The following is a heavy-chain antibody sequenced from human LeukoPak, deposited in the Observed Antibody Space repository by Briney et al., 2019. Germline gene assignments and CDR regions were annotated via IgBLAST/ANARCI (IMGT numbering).Heavy chain of an antibody. CDR2: IVPFFGTT. V-gene: IGHV1-69*13. CDR1: GGTFNTFRIYA. D-gene: IGHD4-17*01. J-gene: IGHJ3*01. CDR3: ARLDTVPFSQDAFAV. Sequence: SVKVSCKASGGTFNTFRIYAMSWVRQAPGQGLEWMGGIVPFFGTTNYAQKFQGRVTITADESTSTAYMELSSLRSEDTAMYYCARLDTVPFSQDAFAVCGQGKIVTVSS.